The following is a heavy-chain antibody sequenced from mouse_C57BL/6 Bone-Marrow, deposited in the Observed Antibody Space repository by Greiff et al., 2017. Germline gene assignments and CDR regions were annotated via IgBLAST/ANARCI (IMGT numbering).Heavy chain of an antibody. CDR1: GFTFSSYA. J-gene: IGHJ2*01. CDR2: ISDGGSYT. V-gene: IGHV5-4*03. CDR3: ARQAIYDGYYVVDY. Sequence: DVMLVESGGGLVKPGGSLKLSCAASGFTFSSYAMSWVRQTPEKRLEWVATISDGGSYTYYPDNVKGRFTISRDNAKNNRYLQMSHRKSEDTAMYYCARQAIYDGYYVVDYWCQGTTLTVSS. D-gene: IGHD2-3*01.